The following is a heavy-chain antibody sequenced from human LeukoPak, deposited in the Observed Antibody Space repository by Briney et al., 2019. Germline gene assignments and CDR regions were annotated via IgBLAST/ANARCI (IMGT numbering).Heavy chain of an antibody. J-gene: IGHJ4*02. CDR2: IYSGGST. D-gene: IGHD3-22*01. CDR1: ESTVSSTY. Sequence: GGSRDPSCAASESTVSSTYMSWVRKAPGKGLEWVSVIYSGGSTYYADSVKGRFTISRDNSKNTLYLQMNSLRAEDTAVYYCARESDSGCDYWGQGTLVTVSS. CDR3: ARESDSGCDY. V-gene: IGHV3-66*01.